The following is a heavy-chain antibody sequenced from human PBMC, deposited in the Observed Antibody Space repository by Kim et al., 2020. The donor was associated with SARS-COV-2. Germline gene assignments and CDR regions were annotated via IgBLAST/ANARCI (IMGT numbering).Heavy chain of an antibody. CDR1: GFTFSSYA. CDR3: ARDGFGHDILTGQAEIKGFYYYYGMDV. J-gene: IGHJ6*02. V-gene: IGHV3-30*04. D-gene: IGHD3-9*01. Sequence: GGSLRLSCAASGFTFSSYAMHWVRQAPGKGLEWVAVISYDGSNKYYADSVKGRFTISRDNSKNTLYLQMNSLRAEDTAVYYCARDGFGHDILTGQAEIKGFYYYYGMDVWGQGTTVTVSS. CDR2: ISYDGSNK.